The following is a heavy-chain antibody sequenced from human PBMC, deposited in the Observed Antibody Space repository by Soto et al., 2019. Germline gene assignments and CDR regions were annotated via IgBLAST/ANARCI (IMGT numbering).Heavy chain of an antibody. CDR1: GFTFSSSP. J-gene: IGHJ6*03. CDR2: IRWNSGSI. D-gene: IGHD5-12*01. V-gene: IGHV3-9*01. CDR3: AKARSGYDSRDYMDV. Sequence: PGGSLRLSCAASGFTFSSSPISWVRQVPGKGLEWISAIRWNSGSIGYADSVKGRFTISRDNAKNSLYLQMNSLRAEDTALYYCAKARSGYDSRDYMDVWGKGTTVTVSS.